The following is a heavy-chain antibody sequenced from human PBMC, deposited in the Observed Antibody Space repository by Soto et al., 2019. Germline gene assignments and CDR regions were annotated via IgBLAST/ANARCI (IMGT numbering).Heavy chain of an antibody. J-gene: IGHJ5*02. D-gene: IGHD6-19*01. CDR1: GFTFTSSA. Sequence: SVKASCKASGFTFTSSAGQWVRQARGQRLEWIGWIVVGSGNTNYAQKFQERVTMTRDMSTSRAYMELSSLSSEDTAVCYCAADLVAGKVTPLEPWGQGTLVPVCS. CDR2: IVVGSGNT. V-gene: IGHV1-58*01. CDR3: AADLVAGKVTPLEP.